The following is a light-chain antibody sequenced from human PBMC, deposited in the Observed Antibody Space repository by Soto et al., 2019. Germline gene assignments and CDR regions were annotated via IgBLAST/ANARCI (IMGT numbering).Light chain of an antibody. CDR1: SSDAGAYNF. CDR2: DVS. V-gene: IGLV2-14*03. J-gene: IGLJ1*01. Sequence: QSVLTQPASVSGSPGQSITISCTGTSSDAGAYNFVSWYQQHPGKVPKLMIFDVSSRPSGVSDRFSGSKSGITASLTISGLQAEDEGDYYCSSYTSSSTHVFGSGTKLTVL. CDR3: SSYTSSSTHV.